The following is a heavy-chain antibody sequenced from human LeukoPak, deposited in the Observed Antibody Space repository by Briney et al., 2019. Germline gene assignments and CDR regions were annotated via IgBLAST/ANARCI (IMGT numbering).Heavy chain of an antibody. CDR2: INHSGST. Sequence: AETLSLTCAVYGGSFSGYYWSWIRQPPGKGLEWIGEINHSGSTNYNPSLKSRVTISVDTSKNQFSLKLSSVTAADTAVYYCARWYYYDSSGYLASTSWGQGTLVTVS. J-gene: IGHJ4*02. D-gene: IGHD3-22*01. V-gene: IGHV4-34*01. CDR1: GGSFSGYY. CDR3: ARWYYYDSSGYLASTS.